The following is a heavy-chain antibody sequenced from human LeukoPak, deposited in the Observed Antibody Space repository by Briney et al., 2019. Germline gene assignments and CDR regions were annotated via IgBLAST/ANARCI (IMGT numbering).Heavy chain of an antibody. D-gene: IGHD3-3*01. CDR1: GFTFSSYA. V-gene: IGHV3-23*01. CDR2: ITSSGGST. Sequence: GGSLRLSCAGSGFTFSSYAMSWVRQAPGKGLEWVSAITSSGGSTYYADSVKGRFTISRDNSKNALYLQMNSLRAEDTAVYYCAKDLEWLSRYYYYYMDVWGKGTTVTVSS. CDR3: AKDLEWLSRYYYYYMDV. J-gene: IGHJ6*03.